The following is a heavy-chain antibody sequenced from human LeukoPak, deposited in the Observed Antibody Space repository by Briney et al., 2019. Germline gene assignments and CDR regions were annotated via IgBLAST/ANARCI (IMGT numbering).Heavy chain of an antibody. J-gene: IGHJ4*02. V-gene: IGHV1-8*03. CDR2: MNPNSGNT. Sequence: KPGASVKVSCKASGYTFTSYDINWVRQATGQGLEWTGWMNPNSGNTGYAQKFQGRVTIIRNTSISTAYMELSSLRSEDTAVYYCARDYYGSEFDYWGQGTLVTVSS. CDR3: ARDYYGSEFDY. D-gene: IGHD3-10*01. CDR1: GYTFTSYD.